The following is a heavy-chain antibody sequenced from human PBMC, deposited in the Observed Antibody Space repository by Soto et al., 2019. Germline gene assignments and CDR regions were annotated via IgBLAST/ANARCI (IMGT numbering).Heavy chain of an antibody. CDR1: GGSISSYY. V-gene: IGHV4-59*01. J-gene: IGHJ6*04. CDR2: IHYSGST. Sequence: SETLSLTCTVSGGSISSYYWSWIRQPPGKGLERIGYIHYSGSTNYNPSLKSRVTISVDTSKNQFSLKLSSVTAADTAVYFCAGENYCMDVWGKGTTVTVSS. CDR3: AGENYCMDV.